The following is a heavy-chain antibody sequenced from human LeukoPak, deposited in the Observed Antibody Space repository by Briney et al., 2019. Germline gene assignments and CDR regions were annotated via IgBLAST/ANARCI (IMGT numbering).Heavy chain of an antibody. CDR2: IYHSGSA. CDR1: GGSISNNW. CDR3: ARAVAYYMDV. J-gene: IGHJ6*03. D-gene: IGHD2-15*01. V-gene: IGHV4-4*02. Sequence: SETLSLTCAVSGGSISNNWWSWVRQPPGEGLEWIGVIYHSGSANYNPSLKSRVTISVDKSKNHFSLKLSSVPAADTAVYYCARAVAYYMDVWGTGTTVTVSS.